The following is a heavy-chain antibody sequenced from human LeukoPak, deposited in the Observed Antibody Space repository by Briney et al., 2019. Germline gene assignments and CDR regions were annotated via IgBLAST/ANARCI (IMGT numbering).Heavy chain of an antibody. CDR3: ARDSDGRLGYFDP. V-gene: IGHV1-2*02. CDR1: VYTFTGYY. CDR2: INPNSGGT. J-gene: IGHJ2*01. Sequence: GASVKVSCKASVYTFTGYYMHWVRQAPGQGLEWMGWINPNSGGTNYAQKFQGRVTMTRDTSISTVYMELRRLRSDDTAVYYCARDSDGRLGYFDPWGRGTLVTVSS. D-gene: IGHD3-10*01.